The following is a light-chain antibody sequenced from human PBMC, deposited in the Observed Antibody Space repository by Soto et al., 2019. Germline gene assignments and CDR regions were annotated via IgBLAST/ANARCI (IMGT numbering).Light chain of an antibody. CDR1: QSVSSN. Sequence: VSGGRGAIGCCMASQSVSSNLAWYQQKPGQAPRLLIYDTSTRATGIPARFSCSGSGTEFTLTIRCLQSEDFAVYNCQQRSNWAQTFGQGTKV. J-gene: IGKJ1*01. V-gene: IGKV3-15*01. CDR2: DTS. CDR3: QQRSNWAQT.